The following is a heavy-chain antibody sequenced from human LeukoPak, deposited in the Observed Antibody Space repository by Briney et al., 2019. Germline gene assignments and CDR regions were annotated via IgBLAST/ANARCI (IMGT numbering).Heavy chain of an antibody. CDR2: IYSGGST. J-gene: IGHJ4*02. V-gene: IGHV3-53*01. D-gene: IGHD5-12*01. Sequence: GGSLRLSCAASGFTVGTNSMSWVRQSPGKGLEWVSVIYSGGSTYYADAVNGRFTNSRDNSRNTLFLQMNSLRAEDTAIYYCAKVPTYSGYEYPPYYFDYWGQGTLVTVSS. CDR1: GFTVGTNS. CDR3: AKVPTYSGYEYPPYYFDY.